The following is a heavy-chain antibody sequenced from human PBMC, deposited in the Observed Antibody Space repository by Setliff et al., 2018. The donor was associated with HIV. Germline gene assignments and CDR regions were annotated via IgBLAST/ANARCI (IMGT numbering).Heavy chain of an antibody. CDR2: IYYSGST. CDR1: GGSISSHY. V-gene: IGHV4-59*11. D-gene: IGHD6-19*01. CDR3: ATDPKGDGWAYFDS. J-gene: IGHJ4*02. Sequence: PSETLSLTCTVSGGSISSHYWSWIRQPPGKGLEWIGGIYYSGSTNYNPSLKSRVTLSLDTSKNQFSLKLTSVTAADTAVYYCATDPKGDGWAYFDSWGQGTLVTVSS.